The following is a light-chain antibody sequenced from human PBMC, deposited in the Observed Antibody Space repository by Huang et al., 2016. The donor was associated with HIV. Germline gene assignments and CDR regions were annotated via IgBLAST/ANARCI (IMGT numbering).Light chain of an antibody. V-gene: IGKV3-20*01. CDR2: GAS. Sequence: EIVLTQSPGTLSLSPGERPTLSCRASQSVSSNYLAWYQQKPGQAPRLLIYGASNRATGIPDRFSGSGSGTDFTLTISRLEPEDFAVYYCRQYGSSPYTFGQGTKLEI. CDR1: QSVSSNY. CDR3: RQYGSSPYT. J-gene: IGKJ2*01.